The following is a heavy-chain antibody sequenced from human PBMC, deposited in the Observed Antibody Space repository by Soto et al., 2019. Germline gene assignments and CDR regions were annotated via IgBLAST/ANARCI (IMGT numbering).Heavy chain of an antibody. CDR1: GFTFSSYD. D-gene: IGHD1-26*01. CDR2: IGTAGDT. Sequence: EVQLVESGGGLVQPGGSLRLSCAASGFTFSSYDMHWVRQATGKGLEWVSAIGTAGDTYYPGSVKGRFTISRENAKNSLYLQMNSLRAGDTAVYYCARNRPVGYYYYGMDVWGQGTTVTVSS. CDR3: ARNRPVGYYYYGMDV. V-gene: IGHV3-13*04. J-gene: IGHJ6*02.